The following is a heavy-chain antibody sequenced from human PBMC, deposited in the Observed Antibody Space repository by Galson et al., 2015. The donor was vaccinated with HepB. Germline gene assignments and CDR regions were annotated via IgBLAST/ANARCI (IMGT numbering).Heavy chain of an antibody. CDR2: ISSSSSYI. D-gene: IGHD3-22*01. J-gene: IGHJ4*02. CDR1: GFTFSSYS. CDR3: AGSYDSSGGDFDY. V-gene: IGHV3-21*01. Sequence: SLRLSCAASGFTFSSYSMNWVRQAPGKGLEWVSSISSSSSYIYYADSVKGRFTISRDNAKNSLYLQMNSLRAEDTAVYYCAGSYDSSGGDFDYWGQGTLVTVSS.